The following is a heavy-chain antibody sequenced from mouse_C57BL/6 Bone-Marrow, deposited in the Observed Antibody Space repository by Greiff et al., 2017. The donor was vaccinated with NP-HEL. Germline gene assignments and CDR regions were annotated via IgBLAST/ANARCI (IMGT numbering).Heavy chain of an antibody. CDR2: INYDGSST. J-gene: IGHJ4*01. CDR3: ARMRTTVVDAMDY. V-gene: IGHV5-16*01. Sequence: EVKVVESEGGLVQPGRSMKLSCTASGFTFSDYYMAWVRQVPEKGLEWVANINYDGSSTYYLDSLKSRFIISRDNAKNILYLQMSSLKSEDTATYYCARMRTTVVDAMDYWGQGTSVTVSS. D-gene: IGHD1-1*01. CDR1: GFTFSDYY.